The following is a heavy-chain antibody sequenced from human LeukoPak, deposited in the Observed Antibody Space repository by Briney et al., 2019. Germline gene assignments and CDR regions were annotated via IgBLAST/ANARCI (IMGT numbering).Heavy chain of an antibody. CDR3: TTDSYQLLFYYYNMNV. CDR2: IKSKTDGETT. Sequence: GGSLRLSCAASEFTFSHAWMSWVRQAPGKGLEWVGRIKSKTDGETTDYAAAVKGRFTISRDDSKNTLYLQMNSLKTEDTAVYYCTTDSYQLLFYYYNMNVWGQGTTVTVS. V-gene: IGHV3-15*01. J-gene: IGHJ6*02. D-gene: IGHD2-2*01. CDR1: EFTFSHAW.